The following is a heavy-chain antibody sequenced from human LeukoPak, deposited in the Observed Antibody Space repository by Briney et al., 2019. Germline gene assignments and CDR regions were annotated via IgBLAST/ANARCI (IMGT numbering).Heavy chain of an antibody. CDR2: ISWSGTTI. J-gene: IGHJ3*02. V-gene: IGHV3-48*03. CDR1: GFTFSDYE. D-gene: IGHD3-16*01. CDR3: ARGRSGGLVDAFDI. Sequence: GGSLRLSCVVSGFTFSDYEMNWVRQAPGKGLEWVSYISWSGTTIYYADSVKGRFTLSRDNAKNSLYLQMNSLRVEDTAVYYCARGRSGGLVDAFDIWGQGTMVTVSS.